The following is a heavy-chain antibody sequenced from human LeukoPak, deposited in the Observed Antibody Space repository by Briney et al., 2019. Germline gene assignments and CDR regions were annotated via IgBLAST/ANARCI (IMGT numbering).Heavy chain of an antibody. J-gene: IGHJ2*01. CDR3: ARRRYCSSTSCPYWYFDL. Sequence: SETLSLTCTVSGGSISSGDYYWSWIRQPPGKGLEWIGYIYYSGSTYYNPSLKSRVTISVDTSKNQSSLKLSSVTAADTAVYYCARRRYCSSTSCPYWYFDLWGRGTLVTVSS. CDR2: IYYSGST. V-gene: IGHV4-30-4*08. CDR1: GGSISSGDYY. D-gene: IGHD2-2*01.